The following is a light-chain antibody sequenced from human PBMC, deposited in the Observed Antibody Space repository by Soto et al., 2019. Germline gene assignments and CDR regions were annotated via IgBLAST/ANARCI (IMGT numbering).Light chain of an antibody. CDR2: DND. V-gene: IGLV1-51*01. J-gene: IGLJ3*02. Sequence: QSVLTQPPSVSAAPGQKVTVSCSGSRSNIGNNYVSWYQHLPGTAPKLLIYDNDKRPSGIPDRFSASKSGTPATLGITGLQTGDEADYYCEAWDNSLSAGVFGGGTKVTVL. CDR3: EAWDNSLSAGV. CDR1: RSNIGNNY.